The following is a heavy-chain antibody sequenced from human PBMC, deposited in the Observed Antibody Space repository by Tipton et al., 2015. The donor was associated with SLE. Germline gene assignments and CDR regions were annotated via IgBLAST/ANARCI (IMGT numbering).Heavy chain of an antibody. CDR2: INHSGST. V-gene: IGHV4-34*01. Sequence: LRLSCAVSGGSISSYYWSWIRQPPGKGLEWIGEINHSGSTNYNPSLKSRVTISVDTSKNSLYLQMNSLRAEDTAVYYCARVARGLEWSRGFDYWGQGTLVTVSS. J-gene: IGHJ4*02. CDR3: ARVARGLEWSRGFDY. D-gene: IGHD3-3*01. CDR1: GGSISSYY.